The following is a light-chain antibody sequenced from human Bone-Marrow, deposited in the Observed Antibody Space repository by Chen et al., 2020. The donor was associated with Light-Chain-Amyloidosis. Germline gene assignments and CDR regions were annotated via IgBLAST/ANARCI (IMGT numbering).Light chain of an antibody. CDR3: QSADSSGTYEVI. CDR2: RDT. Sequence: SYKLPQPPSVSVSPGQTARITCAGDDLPTKYAYWYQQKPGQAPVLVIHRDTERPSGISERFSGSSSGTTATLTISGVQAEDEADYHCQSADSSGTYEVIFGGGTKLTVL. V-gene: IGLV3-25*03. J-gene: IGLJ2*01. CDR1: DLPTKY.